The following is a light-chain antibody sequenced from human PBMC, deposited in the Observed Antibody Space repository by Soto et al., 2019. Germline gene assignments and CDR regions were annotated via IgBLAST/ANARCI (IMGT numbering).Light chain of an antibody. CDR3: QQLHSFPIT. CDR1: QSISIW. Sequence: DVQMTQSPSTLSASAGDRVTITCRASQSISIWLAWYQQKPGKAPKLLINDASTLESGVPSRFTGSGSGTEFTLTISNLQPDDFATYYCQQLHSFPITFGQGTRLEIK. CDR2: DAS. J-gene: IGKJ5*01. V-gene: IGKV1-5*01.